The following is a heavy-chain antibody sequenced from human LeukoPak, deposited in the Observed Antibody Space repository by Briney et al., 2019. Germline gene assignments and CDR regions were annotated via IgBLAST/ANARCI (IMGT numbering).Heavy chain of an antibody. V-gene: IGHV3-53*01. J-gene: IGHJ4*02. CDR3: ARDRTTAKSSVFY. D-gene: IGHD1-7*01. CDR2: IYSGGST. CDR1: GFTVSSNY. Sequence: PGGSLRLSCAASGFTVSSNYMSWVRQAPGKGLEWVSVIYSGGSTYYADSVKGRFTISRDNSKNTLYLQMNSLRAEDTAVYYCARDRTTAKSSVFYWGQGTLVTVSS.